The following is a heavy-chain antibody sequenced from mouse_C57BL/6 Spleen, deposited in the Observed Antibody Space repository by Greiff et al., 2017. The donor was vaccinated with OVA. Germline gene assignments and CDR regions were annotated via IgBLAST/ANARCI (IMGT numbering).Heavy chain of an antibody. Sequence: VQLQQPGAELVKPGASVKLSCKASGYTFTSYWMHWVKQRPGQGLEWIGMIHPNSGSTNYNEKFKSKATLTVDKSSSTAYMQLSSLTSDDSAVYFCARGGGNCWYFDVWGTGTTVTVSS. CDR3: ARGGGNCWYFDV. CDR2: IHPNSGST. V-gene: IGHV1-64*01. J-gene: IGHJ1*03. D-gene: IGHD2-1*01. CDR1: GYTFTSYW.